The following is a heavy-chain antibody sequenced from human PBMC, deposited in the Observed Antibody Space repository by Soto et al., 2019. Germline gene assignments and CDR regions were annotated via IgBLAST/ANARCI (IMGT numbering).Heavy chain of an antibody. D-gene: IGHD2-15*01. Sequence: QVQLVESGGGVVQPGRSLRLSCAASGFTFSSYGMYWVRQAPGKGLEWVAVIWYDGSNKYYEDSVKGRFTISRDNSKNQLYRQMKSLGPEVPAVFYCARHKGFTVYGGQGTLVTVSS. CDR1: GFTFSSYG. CDR3: ARHKGFTVY. CDR2: IWYDGSNK. V-gene: IGHV3-33*01. J-gene: IGHJ4*02.